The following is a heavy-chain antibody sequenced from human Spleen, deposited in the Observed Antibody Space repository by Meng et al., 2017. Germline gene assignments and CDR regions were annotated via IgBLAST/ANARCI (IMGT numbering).Heavy chain of an antibody. CDR2: INHSGRT. Sequence: RQHWGAVLLTPSGTLSLTCAVYGWSFSGYYWSCIRQPPGKGLEWIGEINHSGRTNYNPSLKSRVTISVDTSKNQFSLKLSSVTAADTAVYYCARVSRGWSGYYGYWGQGTLVTVSS. D-gene: IGHD3-3*01. CDR1: GWSFSGYY. V-gene: IGHV4-34*01. J-gene: IGHJ4*02. CDR3: ARVSRGWSGYYGY.